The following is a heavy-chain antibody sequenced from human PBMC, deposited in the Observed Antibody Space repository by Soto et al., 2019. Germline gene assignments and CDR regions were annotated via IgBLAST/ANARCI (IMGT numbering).Heavy chain of an antibody. CDR3: ARPMGPSIGWLYP. V-gene: IGHV5-51*01. CDR2: IYPGDSDT. CDR1: GYKFGNYW. D-gene: IGHD2-15*01. Sequence: GESLKISCEGSGYKFGNYWIGWVRQTPGKGLEWMWIIYPGDSDTVYNPSFQGQVTMSVDKYINTAYLQWSSLQASDTAIYYCARPMGPSIGWLYPWGQGTQVTVS. J-gene: IGHJ5*02.